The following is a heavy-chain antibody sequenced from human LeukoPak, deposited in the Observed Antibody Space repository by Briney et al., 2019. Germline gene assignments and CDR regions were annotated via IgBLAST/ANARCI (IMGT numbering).Heavy chain of an antibody. J-gene: IGHJ6*03. CDR2: INPSGGST. D-gene: IGHD6-13*01. CDR1: GYTFTSYY. Sequence: ASVKVSCTASGYTFTSYYKHWVRQAPGQGLEWVGIINPSGGSTSYAQKFQGRVTMTRDMSTSTVYMELSSLRSEDTAVYYCARDSRAAAVWYYYYYMDVWGKGTTVTVSS. V-gene: IGHV1-46*01. CDR3: ARDSRAAAVWYYYYYMDV.